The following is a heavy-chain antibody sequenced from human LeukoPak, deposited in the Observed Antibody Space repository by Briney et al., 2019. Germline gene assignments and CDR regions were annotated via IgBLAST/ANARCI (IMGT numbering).Heavy chain of an antibody. Sequence: ASVKVSCKASGYTFTGCYIHWVRQAPGQGLEWMGWINPHSGGTSYAQNFQGRVTMTRDTSISTAYMDLSRLRSDDTAFYYCARDSNYYGSGSYYNSDYWGQGTLVTVSS. V-gene: IGHV1-2*02. J-gene: IGHJ4*02. CDR3: ARDSNYYGSGSYYNSDY. D-gene: IGHD3-10*01. CDR1: GYTFTGCY. CDR2: INPHSGGT.